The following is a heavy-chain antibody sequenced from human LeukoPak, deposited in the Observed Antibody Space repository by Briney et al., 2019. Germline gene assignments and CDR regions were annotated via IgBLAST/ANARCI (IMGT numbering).Heavy chain of an antibody. CDR1: GGSMTSYY. CDR2: ISYRGIT. CDR3: ASKYMVRGVNWFDP. V-gene: IGHV4-59*12. J-gene: IGHJ5*02. Sequence: PSETLSLTCTVSGGSMTSYYWSWIRQPPGKGLEWIGYISYRGITNYNPSLKSRVTISVDTSKNQFSLKLSSVTAADTAVYYCASKYMVRGVNWFDPWGQGTLVTVSS. D-gene: IGHD3-10*01.